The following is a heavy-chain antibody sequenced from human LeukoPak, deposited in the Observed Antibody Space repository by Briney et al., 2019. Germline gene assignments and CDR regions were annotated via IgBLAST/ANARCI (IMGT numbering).Heavy chain of an antibody. J-gene: IGHJ6*03. D-gene: IGHD1-26*01. CDR1: GFSFTNAW. CDR2: IKQDGSEK. CDR3: ARGFSGSYSYYYYYMDV. V-gene: IGHV3-7*01. Sequence: GGSLRLSCAASGFSFTNAWMSWVRQAPGKGLEWVANIKQDGSEKYYVDSVKGRFTISRDNAKNSLYLQMNSLRAEDTAVYYCARGFSGSYSYYYYYMDVWGKGTTVTVSS.